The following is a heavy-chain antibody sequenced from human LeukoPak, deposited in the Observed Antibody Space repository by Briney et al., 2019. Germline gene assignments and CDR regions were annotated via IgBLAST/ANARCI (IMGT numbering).Heavy chain of an antibody. Sequence: GGSLRLSCAASGFTFSSYAMHRVRQAPGKGLEWVAVISYDGSNKYYADSVKGRFTISRDNSKNTLYLQMNSLRAEDTAVYYCARAGVGYYDSDGMVQYWGQGTLVTVSS. J-gene: IGHJ4*02. D-gene: IGHD3-22*01. CDR1: GFTFSSYA. CDR3: ARAGVGYYDSDGMVQY. V-gene: IGHV3-30-3*01. CDR2: ISYDGSNK.